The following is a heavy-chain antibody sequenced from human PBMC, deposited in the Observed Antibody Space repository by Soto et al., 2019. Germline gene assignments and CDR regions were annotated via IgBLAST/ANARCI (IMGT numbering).Heavy chain of an antibody. Sequence: GPTLVNPTQALTLTCTFSGFSLSTSGVGVGWIRQPPGKALEWLGIIYWDDDKRYRPSLKSRLTITKDTSKNQLVLTMTNMDPVDTATYYCAHLPWKQLWPRAPVVYWGQGTPVTVSS. V-gene: IGHV2-5*02. CDR2: IYWDDDK. CDR3: AHLPWKQLWPRAPVVY. CDR1: GFSLSTSGVG. J-gene: IGHJ4*02. D-gene: IGHD5-18*01.